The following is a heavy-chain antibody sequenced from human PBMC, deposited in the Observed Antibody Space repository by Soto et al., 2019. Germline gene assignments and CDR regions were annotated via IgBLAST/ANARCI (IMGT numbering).Heavy chain of an antibody. J-gene: IGHJ6*02. D-gene: IGHD6-19*01. CDR1: GYTFTSYG. V-gene: IGHV1-18*01. CDR3: ARESSGPDWRYYGMDV. CDR2: ISAYNGNT. Sequence: QVQLVQSGAEVKKPGASVKVSCKASGYTFTSYGISWVRQAPGQGLEXMGWISAYNGNTNYAQKLQGRVTMTTDTTTSTAYMELRSLRSDDTAVYYCARESSGPDWRYYGMDVWGQGTTVTVSS.